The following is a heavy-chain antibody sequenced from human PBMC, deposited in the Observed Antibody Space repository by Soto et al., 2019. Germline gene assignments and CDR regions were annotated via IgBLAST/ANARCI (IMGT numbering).Heavy chain of an antibody. CDR2: INHSGST. CDR1: GGSFSGYY. J-gene: IGHJ4*02. CDR3: ARGRGYSYGRTPYYFDY. V-gene: IGHV4-34*01. Sequence: QVQLQQWGAGLLKPSETLSLTCAVYGGSFSGYYWSWIRQPPGKGLEWIGEINHSGSTNYNPSLKSRVTTSVDTAKNQFSLKLSSVTAADTAVYYCARGRGYSYGRTPYYFDYWGQGTLGTVSS. D-gene: IGHD5-18*01.